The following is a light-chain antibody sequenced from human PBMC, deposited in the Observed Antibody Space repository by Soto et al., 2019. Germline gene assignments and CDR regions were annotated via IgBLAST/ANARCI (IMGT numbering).Light chain of an antibody. CDR3: QQYYSTLPT. CDR1: QSVLYSSNNKNY. J-gene: IGKJ2*01. V-gene: IGKV4-1*01. CDR2: WAS. Sequence: DIVMTQSPDSLAVSLGERATINCKSSQSVLYSSNNKNYLAWYQQKPGQPPKLLIYWASTRESGVPDRFSGSGSGTDFTLTISSLQAEDVAVYYCQQYYSTLPTFGQGPSWRSN.